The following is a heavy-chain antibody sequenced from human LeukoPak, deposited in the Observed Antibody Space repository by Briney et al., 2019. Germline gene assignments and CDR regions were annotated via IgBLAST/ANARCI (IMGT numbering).Heavy chain of an antibody. J-gene: IGHJ3*02. V-gene: IGHV3-30-3*01. D-gene: IGHD6-13*01. Sequence: GGSLRLSCAASGFTFNNYAIHWFRQAPGKGLEWVAVISYDGSNKYYAGSVKGRFTISRDNSKNTLYLQMNSLRAEDTAVYYCARGGSSSWYGAFDIWGQGTMVTVSS. CDR2: ISYDGSNK. CDR3: ARGGSSSWYGAFDI. CDR1: GFTFNNYA.